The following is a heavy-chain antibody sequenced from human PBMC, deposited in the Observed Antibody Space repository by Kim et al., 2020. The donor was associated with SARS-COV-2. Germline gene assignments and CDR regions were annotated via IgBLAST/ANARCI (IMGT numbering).Heavy chain of an antibody. CDR1: GGSFSGYY. V-gene: IGHV4-34*01. Sequence: SETLSLTCAVYGGSFSGYYWSWIRQPPGKGLEWIGEINHSGSTNYNPSLKSRVTISVDTSKNQFSLKLSSVTAADTAVYYCARARGILSRDFDYWGQGTLVTVSS. D-gene: IGHD3-16*01. J-gene: IGHJ4*02. CDR3: ARARGILSRDFDY. CDR2: INHSGST.